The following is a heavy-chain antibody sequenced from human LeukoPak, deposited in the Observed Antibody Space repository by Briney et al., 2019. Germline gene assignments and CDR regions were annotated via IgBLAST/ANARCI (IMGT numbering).Heavy chain of an antibody. Sequence: GGSLRLSCEASGFIFSSYGMHWVRQAPGKGLEWVAVISHEGSIKYYADSVKGRFTISRDNSKNTLFLQMNSLRAEDTALYYCAKAPARIEVAGRYYFYGMDVWGQGTTVIVSS. CDR3: AKAPARIEVAGRYYFYGMDV. CDR2: ISHEGSIK. CDR1: GFIFSSYG. D-gene: IGHD6-19*01. V-gene: IGHV3-30*18. J-gene: IGHJ6*02.